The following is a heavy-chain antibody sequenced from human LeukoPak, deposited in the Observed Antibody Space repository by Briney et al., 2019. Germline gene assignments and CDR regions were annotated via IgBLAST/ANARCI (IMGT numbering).Heavy chain of an antibody. CDR1: GGTFSSYA. Sequence: GASVKVSCKASGGTFSSYAISWVRQAPGQGREWVGGIIPIFGTANYAQTFQGRVTITADESTSTAYMELSSLRSEDTAVYYCARAVGGSSAIDYYGMDVWGQGTTVTVSS. V-gene: IGHV1-69*13. D-gene: IGHD1-26*01. J-gene: IGHJ6*02. CDR2: IIPIFGTA. CDR3: ARAVGGSSAIDYYGMDV.